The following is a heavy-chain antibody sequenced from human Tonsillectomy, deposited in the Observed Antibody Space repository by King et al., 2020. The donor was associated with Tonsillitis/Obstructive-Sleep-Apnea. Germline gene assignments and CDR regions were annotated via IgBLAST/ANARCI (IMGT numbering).Heavy chain of an antibody. CDR3: TTAPRY. CDR2: IKSKRDGGTT. D-gene: IGHD1-14*01. Sequence: VQLVESGGASVRPGGSLRLSCVASGFTFRDAWMSWVRQAPGKRPEWLGRIKSKRDGGTTDYASPVIGRFTISRDDSKDTLYLQMNSLITEDTAVYYCTTAPRYWGQGTRVTVS. V-gene: IGHV3-15*02. CDR1: GFTFRDAW. J-gene: IGHJ1*01.